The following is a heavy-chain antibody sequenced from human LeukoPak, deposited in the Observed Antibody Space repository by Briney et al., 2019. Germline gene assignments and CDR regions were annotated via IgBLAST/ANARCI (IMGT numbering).Heavy chain of an antibody. CDR2: INTIFSTA. CDR1: GGTFSSYA. V-gene: IGHV1-69*05. CDR3: AREWVLLLFGY. D-gene: IGHD1-26*01. J-gene: IGHJ4*02. Sequence: GASVKVSCKASGGTFSSYAISWVRQGHGQGLEWMGRINTIFSTANFAQKFQGKVTFTTDESTTTDYMELRSLRSEAKAVYYCAREWVLLLFGYWGQGTLVTVSS.